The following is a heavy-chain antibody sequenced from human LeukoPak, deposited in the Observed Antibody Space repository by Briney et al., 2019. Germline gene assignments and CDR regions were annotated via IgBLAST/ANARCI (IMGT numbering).Heavy chain of an antibody. D-gene: IGHD3-22*01. CDR1: GFTFSSYV. CDR3: ARDLMIVMVEEEGSADY. CDR2: IRYDGSNK. V-gene: IGHV3-30*02. J-gene: IGHJ4*02. Sequence: GGSLRLSCAASGFTFSSYVMHWVRQAPGKGLEWVAFIRYDGSNKYYSDSVKGRFTISRDNSKNTLYLQMNSLRAEDTAVYYCARDLMIVMVEEEGSADYWGQGTLVTVSS.